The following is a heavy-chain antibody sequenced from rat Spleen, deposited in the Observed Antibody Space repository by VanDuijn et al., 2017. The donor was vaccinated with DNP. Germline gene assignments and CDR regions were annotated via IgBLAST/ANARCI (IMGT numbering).Heavy chain of an antibody. Sequence: QVQLKESGPGLVQPSQTLSLTCSVSEFSFTSYGVSWVRQPPGKGLEWMGRIRSGGSTDYNSALKSRLSISRDTSKSQVFLKMNSLQTEDTATYYCARSYSGYKAYFDFWGQGVVVTVSS. CDR2: IRSGGST. D-gene: IGHD1-9*01. V-gene: IGHV2-1*01. CDR1: EFSFTSYG. J-gene: IGHJ2*01. CDR3: ARSYSGYKAYFDF.